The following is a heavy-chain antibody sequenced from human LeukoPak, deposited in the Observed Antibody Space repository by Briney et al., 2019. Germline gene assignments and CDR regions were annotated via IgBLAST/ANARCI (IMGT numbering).Heavy chain of an antibody. CDR1: GGSFSDYY. J-gene: IGHJ5*01. CDR2: INQSGST. D-gene: IGHD2-15*01. Sequence: PSETLSLTCAVYGGSFSDYYWSWIRQPPGKGLEWIGEINQSGSTIYNPSLKSRVTISGDTTKNQFSLNLSSVTAADTAVYFCAREPGYCSDGRCYGGWFDSWGQGTLVTVSS. CDR3: AREPGYCSDGRCYGGWFDS. V-gene: IGHV4-34*01.